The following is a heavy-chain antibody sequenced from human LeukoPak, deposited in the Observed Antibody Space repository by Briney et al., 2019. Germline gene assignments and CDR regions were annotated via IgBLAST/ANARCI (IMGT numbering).Heavy chain of an antibody. CDR3: AKVEWVTRYFDY. CDR2: ISNSGGST. V-gene: IGHV3-23*01. J-gene: IGHJ4*02. Sequence: GGSLRLSCAASGFTFSTFAMIWVRQPPGKGLEWVSIISNSGGSTNYADSVKGRFTISRDNSKNTLYLQMNSLRAEDTAIYYCAKVEWVTRYFDYWGQGTLVTVSS. CDR1: GFTFSTFA. D-gene: IGHD5-18*01.